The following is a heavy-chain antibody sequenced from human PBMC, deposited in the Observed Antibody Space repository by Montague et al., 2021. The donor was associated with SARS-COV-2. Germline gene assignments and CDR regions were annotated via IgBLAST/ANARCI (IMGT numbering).Heavy chain of an antibody. J-gene: IGHJ4*02. V-gene: IGHV4-39*01. CDR2: IPYAGRN. CDR3: ARQLPSYCSTNKCYPYYFGV. Sequence: SETLSLTCTVSGHSISSPVYYRGWIRQSQGKALAWIGSIPYAGRNYYNPSLRSRVSFSMDTSKNHLSLSLNSVTAADTAVYFCARQLPSYCSTNKCYPYYFGVWNQVALITVSS. D-gene: IGHD2-2*01. CDR1: GHSISSPVYY.